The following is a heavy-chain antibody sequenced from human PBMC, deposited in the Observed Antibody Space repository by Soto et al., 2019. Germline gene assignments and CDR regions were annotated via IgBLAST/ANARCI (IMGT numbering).Heavy chain of an antibody. Sequence: LRLSCAASGFTFSSYGMHWVRQAPGKGLEWVAVISYDGSNKYYADSVKGRFTISRDNSKNTLYLQMNSLRAEDTAVYYCAKDYHYAMDVWGQGTTVTVSS. CDR2: ISYDGSNK. D-gene: IGHD3-22*01. CDR1: GFTFSSYG. V-gene: IGHV3-30*18. J-gene: IGHJ6*02. CDR3: AKDYHYAMDV.